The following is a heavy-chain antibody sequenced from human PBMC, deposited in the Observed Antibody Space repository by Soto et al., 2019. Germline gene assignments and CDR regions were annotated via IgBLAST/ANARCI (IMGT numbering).Heavy chain of an antibody. CDR1: GFTFSSYS. V-gene: IGHV3-21*01. CDR3: AREGSRATVPLTWFDP. D-gene: IGHD3-10*01. J-gene: IGHJ5*02. Sequence: PGGSLRLSCAASGFTFSSYSMNWVRQAPGKGLEWVSSISSSSSYIYYADSVKGRFTISRDKAKNSLYLQMNSLRAEDTAVYYCAREGSRATVPLTWFDPWGQGTLVTVSS. CDR2: ISSSSSYI.